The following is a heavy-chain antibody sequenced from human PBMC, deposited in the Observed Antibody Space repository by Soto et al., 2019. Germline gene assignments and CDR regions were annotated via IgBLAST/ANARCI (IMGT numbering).Heavy chain of an antibody. V-gene: IGHV3-30*18. Sequence: GGSLRLSCAASGFTFSSYGMHWVRQAPGKGLEWVAVISYDGSNKYYADSVKGRFTISRDNSKNTLYLQMNSLRAEDTAVYYCAKDVLLWFGELLYSYYGMDVWGQGTTVTVSS. J-gene: IGHJ6*02. D-gene: IGHD3-10*01. CDR3: AKDVLLWFGELLYSYYGMDV. CDR1: GFTFSSYG. CDR2: ISYDGSNK.